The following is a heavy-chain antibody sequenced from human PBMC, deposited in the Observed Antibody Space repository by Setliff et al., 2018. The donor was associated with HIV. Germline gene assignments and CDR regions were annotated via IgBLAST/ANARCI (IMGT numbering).Heavy chain of an antibody. V-gene: IGHV1-2*02. Sequence: ASAKVSCKTSGYTFTASYLHWVRQAPGQGLQWMGWMHPNSGATKYAQKFRDRVTLTGDTSISTASMELSSLKSDDTAMYYCATSTSRFFWNGFYQGGFGSRNSHSFENWGQGTLVTVSS. CDR2: MHPNSGAT. CDR1: GYTFTASY. J-gene: IGHJ4*02. D-gene: IGHD3-3*01. CDR3: ATSTSRFFWNGFYQGGFGSRNSHSFEN.